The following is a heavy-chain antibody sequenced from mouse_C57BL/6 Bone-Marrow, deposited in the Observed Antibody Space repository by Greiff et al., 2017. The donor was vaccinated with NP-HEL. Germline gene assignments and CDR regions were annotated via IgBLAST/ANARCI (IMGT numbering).Heavy chain of an antibody. CDR3: ARGRDAMDY. J-gene: IGHJ4*01. V-gene: IGHV5-16*01. CDR2: INYDGSST. Sequence: EVKLMESEGGLVQPGSSMKLSCTASGFTFSDYYMAWVRQVPEKGLEWVANINYDGSSTYYLDSLKSRFIISRDNAKNILYLQMSSLKSEDTATYYCARGRDAMDYWGQGTSVTVSS. CDR1: GFTFSDYY.